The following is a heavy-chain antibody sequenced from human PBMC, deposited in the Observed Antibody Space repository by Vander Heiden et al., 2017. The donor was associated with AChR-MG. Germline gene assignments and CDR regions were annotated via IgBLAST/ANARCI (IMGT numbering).Heavy chain of an antibody. CDR1: GFTFSSYA. J-gene: IGHJ4*02. CDR3: AKPLLGSSFDY. V-gene: IGHV3-23*01. Sequence: EVQLLESGGGLVQPGGSLRLSCEASGFTFSSYAMNWVRQAPGKGVEWVSAIGGSGSSTYYADSVKGRFTISRDNSKNTLYLQMNSLRAEDAAVYYCAKPLLGSSFDYWGQGTLVTVSS. CDR2: IGGSGSST. D-gene: IGHD2-21*01.